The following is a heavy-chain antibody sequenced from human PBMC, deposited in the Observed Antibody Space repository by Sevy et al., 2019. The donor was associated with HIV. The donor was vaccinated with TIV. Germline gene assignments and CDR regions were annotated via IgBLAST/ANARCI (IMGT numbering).Heavy chain of an antibody. CDR2: ISGSGDST. Sequence: GGSLRLSCVASGFTFSSSAMSWVRQAPGKGLEWVSTISGSGDSTYFADSVKGRFTISRDNSKNTLYLQMDSLRADGTAVYYCAKGPDYGDYVGWIDPWGQGTLVTVSS. D-gene: IGHD4-17*01. CDR3: AKGPDYGDYVGWIDP. CDR1: GFTFSSSA. J-gene: IGHJ5*02. V-gene: IGHV3-23*01.